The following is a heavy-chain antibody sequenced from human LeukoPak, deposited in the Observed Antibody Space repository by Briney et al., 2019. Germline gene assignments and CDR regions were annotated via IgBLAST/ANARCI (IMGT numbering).Heavy chain of an antibody. CDR3: ARGKTRRITMVRGVTSIDY. V-gene: IGHV1-2*02. D-gene: IGHD3-10*01. CDR2: INPNRGGT. J-gene: IGHJ4*02. CDR1: GYTFTGYY. Sequence: ASVKVSCKASGYTFTGYYMHWVRQAPGQGLEWMGWINPNRGGTNYAQKFQGRVTMTRDTSISTAYMELSRLRSDDTAVYYCARGKTRRITMVRGVTSIDYWGQGTLVTVSS.